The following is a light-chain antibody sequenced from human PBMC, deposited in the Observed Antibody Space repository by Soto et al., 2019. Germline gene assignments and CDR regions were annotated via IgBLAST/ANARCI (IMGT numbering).Light chain of an antibody. CDR3: CSYAGSRTDV. CDR1: SSDVGSYNL. J-gene: IGLJ1*01. Sequence: QSALTQPASVSGSPGQSITISCTGTSSDVGSYNLVSWYQQHPGKAPKLMIYEGSTRPSGVSNRFSGSKSGNTASLTISRFQAEDEADYYCCSYAGSRTDVFGTGTKLTVL. V-gene: IGLV2-23*01. CDR2: EGS.